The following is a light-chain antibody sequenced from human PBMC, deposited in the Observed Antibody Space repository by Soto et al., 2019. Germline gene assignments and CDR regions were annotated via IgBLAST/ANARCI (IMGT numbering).Light chain of an antibody. Sequence: DIQMTQSPSSLSASVGDRVTIACQSSHDVSRNLNWFQQKPGEAPKLLIYDASNLERGVPSRFSASESGTDFTFTIISLQPEDVATYYCQQYNSMLSFGGGTEIELK. V-gene: IGKV1-33*01. CDR2: DAS. CDR1: HDVSRN. J-gene: IGKJ4*01. CDR3: QQYNSMLS.